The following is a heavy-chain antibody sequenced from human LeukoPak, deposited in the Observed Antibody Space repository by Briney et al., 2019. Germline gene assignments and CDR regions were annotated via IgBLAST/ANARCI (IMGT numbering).Heavy chain of an antibody. J-gene: IGHJ4*02. D-gene: IGHD3-22*01. CDR1: GFTFSTYG. CDR3: ARDHDRGYYYDSSAYFDY. CDR2: ISYDGINK. Sequence: GRSLRLSCAASGFTFSTYGMHWVRQAPGKGLEWVAVISYDGINKYYADSVKGRFTISRDNSKNTLYLQMNSLRAEDTTMYYCARDHDRGYYYDSSAYFDYWGQGTLVTVSS. V-gene: IGHV3-30*03.